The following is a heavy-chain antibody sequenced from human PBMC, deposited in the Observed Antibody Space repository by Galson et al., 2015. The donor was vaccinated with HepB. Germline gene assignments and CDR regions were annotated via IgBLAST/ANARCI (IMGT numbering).Heavy chain of an antibody. Sequence: SVKVSCKASGYTFSSYSITWVRQAPGQGLEWVEWISPHNRYTNYAQNFQGRVTMATDTSTTTAYMELRSLRSDDTAVYYCARGALVVAVGATQNNWFDPWGRGTLVTVSS. D-gene: IGHD2-15*01. J-gene: IGHJ5*02. V-gene: IGHV1-18*01. CDR2: ISPHNRYT. CDR3: ARGALVVAVGATQNNWFDP. CDR1: GYTFSSYS.